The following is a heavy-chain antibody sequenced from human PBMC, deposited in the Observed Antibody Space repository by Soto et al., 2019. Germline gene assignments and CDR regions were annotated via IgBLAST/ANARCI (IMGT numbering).Heavy chain of an antibody. CDR3: AKDLRAGSGYDFDY. Sequence: EVQLLQSGGGLVQPGGSLSLSGEASGSPFTSYSMTWVRQPPGKGLEWVAAVNPGGYSTYYADSVKGRFTISRDNSNKTLYLQMNSLRAEDTAVYYCAKDLRAGSGYDFDYRDQGTLVTVSS. CDR2: VNPGGYST. D-gene: IGHD5-12*01. J-gene: IGHJ4*02. CDR1: GSPFTSYS. V-gene: IGHV3-23*01.